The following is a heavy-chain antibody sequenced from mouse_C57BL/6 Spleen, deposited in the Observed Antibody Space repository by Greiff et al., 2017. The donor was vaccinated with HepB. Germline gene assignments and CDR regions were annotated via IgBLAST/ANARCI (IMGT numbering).Heavy chain of an antibody. D-gene: IGHD2-1*01. CDR1: GYAFTNYL. J-gene: IGHJ2*01. CDR2: INPGSGGT. Sequence: QVQLQQSGAELVRPGTSVKVSCKASGYAFTNYLIEWVKQRPGQGLEWIGVINPGSGGTNYNEKFKGKATLTADKSSSTAYMQLSSLTSEDSAVYFCARRRWYHFDYWGQGTTLTVSS. CDR3: ARRRWYHFDY. V-gene: IGHV1-54*01.